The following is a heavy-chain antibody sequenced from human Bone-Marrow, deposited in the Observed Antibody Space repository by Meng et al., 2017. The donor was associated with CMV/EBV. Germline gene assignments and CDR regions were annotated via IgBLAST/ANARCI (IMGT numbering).Heavy chain of an antibody. CDR1: WFSLSTSGMS. J-gene: IGHJ6*02. D-gene: IGHD2-2*02. V-gene: IGHV2-70*20. CDR2: IDWEDDK. CDR3: ARIQYQLLYSSYYSMDV. Sequence: SGPTLVKPTQTLTLTCTFSWFSLSTSGMSVSWVRQPPGKALEWLALIDWEDDKYYTTSLKTRLTISKNTSKNQVVLTMTNMDPVDTATYYCARIQYQLLYSSYYSMDVWGQGTTVTVSS.